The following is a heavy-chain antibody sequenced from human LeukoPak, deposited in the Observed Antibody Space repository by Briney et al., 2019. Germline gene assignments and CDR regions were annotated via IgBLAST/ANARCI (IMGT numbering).Heavy chain of an antibody. D-gene: IGHD3-22*01. J-gene: IGHJ4*02. CDR3: ARLNKTPTVYYYDSSGESDY. V-gene: IGHV4-59*08. CDR2: IYYSGRT. CDR1: GDSISSSY. Sequence: SETLPLTCTVSGDSISSSYWTWIRQSPGKGLEWIGYIYYSGRTNYNPSLKSRVTMSVDTSKNQFSLTLRSVSAADTAVYYCARLNKTPTVYYYDSSGESDYWGQGTLVTVAS.